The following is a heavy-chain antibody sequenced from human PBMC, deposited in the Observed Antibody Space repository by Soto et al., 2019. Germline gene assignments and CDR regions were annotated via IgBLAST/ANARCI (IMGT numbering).Heavy chain of an antibody. D-gene: IGHD3-3*01. J-gene: IGHJ5*02. V-gene: IGHV3-49*03. CDR2: IRSKAYGGTT. Sequence: PGGSLRLSYTASGFTFGDYAMSWFRQAPGKGLGWVGFIRSKAYGGTTEYAASVRGRFTISRDDSKSIAYLQMNSLKTEDTAVYYCTRAPRRESITIFGVVTHGVTWFDPWGQGTLVTVSS. CDR1: GFTFGDYA. CDR3: TRAPRRESITIFGVVTHGVTWFDP.